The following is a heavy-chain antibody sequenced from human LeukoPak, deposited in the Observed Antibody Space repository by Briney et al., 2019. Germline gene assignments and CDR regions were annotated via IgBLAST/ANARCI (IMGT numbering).Heavy chain of an antibody. CDR1: VGSFSGYY. D-gene: IGHD4-17*01. CDR3: ARGQGTVNTH. V-gene: IGHV4-34*01. J-gene: IGHJ4*02. CDR2: INHSVST. Sequence: PSETLSLTCAVYVGSFSGYYWSWIRQPPGKGLEWIGEINHSVSTKHNPSLTSRVTISVDTSKNQFSLKLSSVTAADTAVYYCARGQGTVNTHWGQGTLVTVSS.